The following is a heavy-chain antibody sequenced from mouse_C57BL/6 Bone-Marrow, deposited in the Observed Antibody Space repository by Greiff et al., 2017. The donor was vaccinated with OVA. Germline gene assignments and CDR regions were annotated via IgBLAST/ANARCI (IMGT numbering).Heavy chain of an antibody. V-gene: IGHV6-6*01. CDR1: GFTFSDAW. CDR3: TRLPTTVRYFDV. D-gene: IGHD2-10*01. Sequence: EVKVEESGGGLVQPGGSMKLSCAASGFTFSDAWMDWVRQSPEKGLEWVAEIRNKANNHATYYAESVKGRFTISRDDSKSSVYLQMNSLRAEDTGIYYCTRLPTTVRYFDVWGTGTTVTVSS. J-gene: IGHJ1*03. CDR2: IRNKANNHAT.